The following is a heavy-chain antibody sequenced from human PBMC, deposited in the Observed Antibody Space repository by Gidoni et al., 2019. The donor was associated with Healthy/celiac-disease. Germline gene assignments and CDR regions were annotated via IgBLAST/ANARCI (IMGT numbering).Heavy chain of an antibody. J-gene: IGHJ4*02. Sequence: QVQLVQSGAEVKKPGASVKVSCKASGYTFTSSGISWVRQAPGQGLEWMGWTSAYNGKTNYAQKLQGRVTMTTDTSTRTAYMELRSLRSDDTAVYYCARGSTYYDILTGYYSRGGAFDYWGQGTLVIVSS. V-gene: IGHV1-18*01. CDR1: GYTFTSSG. D-gene: IGHD3-9*01. CDR3: ARGSTYYDILTGYYSRGGAFDY. CDR2: TSAYNGKT.